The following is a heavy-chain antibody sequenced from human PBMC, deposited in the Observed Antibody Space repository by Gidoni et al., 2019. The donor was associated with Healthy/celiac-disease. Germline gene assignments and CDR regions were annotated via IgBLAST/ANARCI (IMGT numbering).Heavy chain of an antibody. Sequence: EVQLAEPGGGAVQTGGSLRLSCAASAFTFSSYAMHLVRQAPGKGLEYVSAISSNGGSTYYANSVKGRFTISRDNSKNTLYLQMGSLRAEDMAVYYCARAYSSGWLYDYWGQRTLVTVSS. V-gene: IGHV3-64*01. D-gene: IGHD6-19*01. CDR3: ARAYSSGWLYDY. CDR2: ISSNGGST. CDR1: AFTFSSYA. J-gene: IGHJ4*02.